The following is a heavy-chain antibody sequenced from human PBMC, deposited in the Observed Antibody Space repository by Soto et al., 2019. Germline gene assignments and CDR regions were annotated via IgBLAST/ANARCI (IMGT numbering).Heavy chain of an antibody. CDR3: ARAVGYGDYVLDY. CDR2: IYYSGNT. J-gene: IGHJ4*02. V-gene: IGHV4-30-4*01. Sequence: QEQLQESGPGLVKSSQTLSLSCSVSGGSISSGDYYWSWIRQPPGKGLEWIGYIYYSGNTQYNPSLKSRLTMSVDTSKNQFSLQLSSVTAADTAVYYCARAVGYGDYVLDYWGQGTLVTVSS. CDR1: GGSISSGDYY. D-gene: IGHD4-17*01.